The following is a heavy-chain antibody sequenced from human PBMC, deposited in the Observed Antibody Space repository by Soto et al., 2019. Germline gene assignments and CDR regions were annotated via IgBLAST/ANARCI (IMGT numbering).Heavy chain of an antibody. CDR1: GFTFSSYG. D-gene: IGHD4-17*01. CDR3: ARGRLSYGGTQSGNWYFDL. J-gene: IGHJ2*01. Sequence: QVQLVESGGGVVQPGRSLRLSCAASGFTFSSYGMHWVRQAPGKGLEWVAVIWYDGSNKYYADSVKGRFTISRDNSKNTLYLQMNSLRAEDTAVYYCARGRLSYGGTQSGNWYFDLWGRGTLVTVSS. CDR2: IWYDGSNK. V-gene: IGHV3-33*01.